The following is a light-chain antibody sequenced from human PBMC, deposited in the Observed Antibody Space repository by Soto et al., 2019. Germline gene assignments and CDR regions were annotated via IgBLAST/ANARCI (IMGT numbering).Light chain of an antibody. J-gene: IGLJ1*01. Sequence: QSVLTQPPSASGSPGQSVTISCTGTSSDVGGYDYVSWYQQHPGKAPKLIIYEVNKRPSGVPDRFSGSKSGNTASLTVSGLQAEYEADYYCSSYAGSNNFVFGTGTKVTVL. CDR2: EVN. CDR3: SSYAGSNNFV. V-gene: IGLV2-8*01. CDR1: SSDVGGYDY.